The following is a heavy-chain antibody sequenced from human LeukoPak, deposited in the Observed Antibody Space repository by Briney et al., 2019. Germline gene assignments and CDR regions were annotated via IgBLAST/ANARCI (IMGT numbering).Heavy chain of an antibody. J-gene: IGHJ4*02. CDR3: VREIKIMGFRAFDY. CDR1: GFAFSEYW. D-gene: IGHD3-16*01. CDR2: INDGGTYT. V-gene: IGHV3-74*01. Sequence: PGGSLRLSCAGSGFAFSEYWMHWARQTPEKGLMWVSRINDGGTYTAYADSVKGRFAVSRDNAENTLYLQMDSLTVEDTGLYYCVREIKIMGFRAFDYWGQGTPFSVSS.